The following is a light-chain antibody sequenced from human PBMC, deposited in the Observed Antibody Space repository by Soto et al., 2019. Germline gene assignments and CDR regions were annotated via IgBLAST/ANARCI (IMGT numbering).Light chain of an antibody. CDR3: QQYYSYPQT. CDR2: AAS. J-gene: IGKJ1*01. Sequence: IRMKLSPAALSAYQGDRVTITCRASQGISSYLAWYQQKPGKAPKLLIYAASTLQSGVPSRFSGSGSGTDFTLTISCLQSEDFATYYCQQYYSYPQTFGQGT. V-gene: IGKV1-8*01. CDR1: QGISSY.